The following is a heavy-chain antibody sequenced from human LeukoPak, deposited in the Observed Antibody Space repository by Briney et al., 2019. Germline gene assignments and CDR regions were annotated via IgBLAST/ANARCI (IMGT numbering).Heavy chain of an antibody. Sequence: PGGSLRLSCAASGFTFSSYGMHWVRQAPGKGLEWVAVISYDGSNKYYADSVKGRFTISRDNSKNTLYLQMNSLRAEDTAVYYCAKSRFGELKEGGFDPWGQGTLVTVSS. CDR1: GFTFSSYG. V-gene: IGHV3-30*18. CDR3: AKSRFGELKEGGFDP. CDR2: ISYDGSNK. D-gene: IGHD3-10*01. J-gene: IGHJ5*02.